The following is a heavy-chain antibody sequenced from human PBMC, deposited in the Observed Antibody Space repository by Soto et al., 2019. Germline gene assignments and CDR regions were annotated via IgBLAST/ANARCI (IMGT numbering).Heavy chain of an antibody. D-gene: IGHD2-2*01. J-gene: IGHJ6*02. CDR1: GFTFSSYA. Sequence: GGSLRLSCSASGFTFSSYAMHWVRQAPGKGLEYVSAISSNGSSTYYADSAKGRFTISRDNSKNTLYLQVSSLRAEDTAVYYCAKSRDAYNFYFYYGMDVWGQGTTVTVSS. CDR3: AKSRDAYNFYFYYGMDV. V-gene: IGHV3-64D*06. CDR2: ISSNGSST.